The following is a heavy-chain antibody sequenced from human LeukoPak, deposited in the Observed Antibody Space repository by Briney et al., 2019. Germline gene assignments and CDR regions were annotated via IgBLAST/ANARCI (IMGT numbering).Heavy chain of an antibody. CDR1: GGAIGSGGYY. CDR2: ISYSGTT. J-gene: IGHJ5*02. D-gene: IGHD3/OR15-3a*01. V-gene: IGHV4-31*03. Sequence: SQTLSLTCNVSGGAIGSGGYYWSWIRQHTDQGLEWMGYISYSGTTHYNPSLKTRVSMSIDTSKVRSSLELTSVTAADTAVYYCAGQRGDDFWTGYYFDPWGQGTLVTVSS. CDR3: AGQRGDDFWTGYYFDP.